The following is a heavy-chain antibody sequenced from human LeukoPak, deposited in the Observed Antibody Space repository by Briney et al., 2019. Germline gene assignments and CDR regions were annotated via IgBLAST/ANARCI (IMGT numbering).Heavy chain of an antibody. CDR3: AIDSSGYYSRGYFDY. CDR1: GGTFISHA. V-gene: IGHV1-69*13. Sequence: SVKVPCKASGGTFISHAISWVRQAPGQGLEWMGGIIPIFGTANYAQKFQGRVTITADESTSTAYMELSSLRSEDTAVYYCAIDSSGYYSRGYFDYWGQGTLVTVSS. CDR2: IIPIFGTA. J-gene: IGHJ4*02. D-gene: IGHD3-22*01.